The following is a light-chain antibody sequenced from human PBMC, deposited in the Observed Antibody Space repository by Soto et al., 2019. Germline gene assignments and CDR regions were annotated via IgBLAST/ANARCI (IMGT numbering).Light chain of an antibody. CDR1: QSVSSTY. CDR2: GAS. CDR3: QQYGSSPPIT. J-gene: IGKJ5*01. V-gene: IGKV3-20*01. Sequence: EIVLTQSPGTLSLSPGERATLSCRASQSVSSTYLAWYQQKPGQPPRPLIYGASSRATGIPDRFSGSGSGTDFTLTISRLEPEDFAVYYCQQYGSSPPITFGQGTRLEIK.